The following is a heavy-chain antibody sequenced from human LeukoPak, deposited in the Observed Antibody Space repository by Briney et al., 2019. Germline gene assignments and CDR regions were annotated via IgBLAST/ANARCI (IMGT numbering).Heavy chain of an antibody. V-gene: IGHV3-30*15. CDR2: ISYNTANA. CDR3: ARLISMMNGVGNY. J-gene: IGHJ4*02. D-gene: IGHD3-22*01. Sequence: SLSPSRAASGFSFDNYAMNSVRRAASQELKCLAFISYNTANAYYATFVEGRFTISRDNRKNTVFLQMSGLRTEDTALYYCARLISMMNGVGNYWRQG. CDR1: GFSFDNYA.